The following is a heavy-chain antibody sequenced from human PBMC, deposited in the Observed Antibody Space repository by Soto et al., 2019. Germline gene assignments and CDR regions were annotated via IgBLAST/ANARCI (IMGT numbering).Heavy chain of an antibody. D-gene: IGHD1-26*01. CDR1: GFTFSTYA. CDR2: ISSNGGST. J-gene: IGHJ4*02. CDR3: VKDRWVDY. V-gene: IGHV3-64D*06. Sequence: GGSLRLSCSVSGFTFSTYAMQWVRQAPGKGLEYASSISSNGGSTYYADSVKGRFTISRDNSKNTLYLQMSSLRTEDTALYYCVKDRWVDYWGQGILVNVS.